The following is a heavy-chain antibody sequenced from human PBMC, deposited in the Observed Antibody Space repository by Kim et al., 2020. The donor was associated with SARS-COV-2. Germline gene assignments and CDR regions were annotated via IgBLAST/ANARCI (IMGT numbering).Heavy chain of an antibody. D-gene: IGHD2-2*01. V-gene: IGHV4-4*02. J-gene: IGHJ6*02. CDR3: ARAGYCSSTSCYEDYYYYGMDV. CDR1: GGAISSSNW. CDR2: IYHSGST. Sequence: SETLSLTCAVSGGAISSSNWWSWVRQPPGKGLEWIGEIYHSGSTNYNPSLKSRVTISVDKSKNQFSLKLSSVTAADTAVYYCARAGYCSSTSCYEDYYYYGMDVCGQRTTVTVSS.